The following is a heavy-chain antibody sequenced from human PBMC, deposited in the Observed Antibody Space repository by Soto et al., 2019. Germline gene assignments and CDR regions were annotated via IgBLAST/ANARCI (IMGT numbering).Heavy chain of an antibody. V-gene: IGHV1-69*13. CDR1: GGTFSSYA. D-gene: IGHD3-3*01. J-gene: IGHJ6*02. CDR3: ARGKLGGCLNPFWSGCYYGMDV. Sequence: GASVKVSCKASGGTFSSYAISWVRQAPGQGLEWMGGIIPFFGTPNYAQKFQGRVTITADESTSTAYMELSSLRSEDTAVYYCARGKLGGCLNPFWSGCYYGMDVWGQGTTVTVS. CDR2: IIPFFGTP.